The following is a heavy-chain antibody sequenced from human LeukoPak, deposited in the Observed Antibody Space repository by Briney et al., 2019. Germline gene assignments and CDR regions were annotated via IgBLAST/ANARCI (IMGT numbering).Heavy chain of an antibody. CDR1: GFTFDDYA. CDR2: ISWNSGSI. Sequence: GRSLRLSCAASGFTFDDYAMHWVRQAPGKGLEWVSGISWNSGSIGYADSVKGRFTISRDNAKNSLYLQMNSLRAEDTALYYCAKGAPSSYYDILTGYYSDAFDIWGQGTMVTVSS. D-gene: IGHD3-9*01. V-gene: IGHV3-9*01. J-gene: IGHJ3*02. CDR3: AKGAPSSYYDILTGYYSDAFDI.